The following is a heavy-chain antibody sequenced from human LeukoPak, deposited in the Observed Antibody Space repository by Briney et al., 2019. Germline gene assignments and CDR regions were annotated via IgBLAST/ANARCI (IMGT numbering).Heavy chain of an antibody. V-gene: IGHV3-74*01. CDR2: ITSDGSST. CDR3: ARDYAVGESFDI. Sequence: GGSPRLSCAASGFTFSSYWMHWVRQAPGEGLVWVARITSDGSSTSHADSVKGRFTISRDNAKNTLYLQINSLRAEDTAVYYCARDYAVGESFDIWGQGTLVTVSS. J-gene: IGHJ3*02. D-gene: IGHD3-16*01. CDR1: GFTFSSYW.